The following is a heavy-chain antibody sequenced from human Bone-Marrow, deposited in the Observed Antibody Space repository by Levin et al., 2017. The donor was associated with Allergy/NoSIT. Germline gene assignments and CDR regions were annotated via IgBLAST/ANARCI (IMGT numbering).Heavy chain of an antibody. D-gene: IGHD2-8*02. J-gene: IGHJ4*02. Sequence: SLKISCAASGFTFDDYAMHWVRQAPGKGLEWVSGISWNSGSIGYADSVKGRFTISRDNAKNSLYLQMNSLRAEDTALYYCAKYSGGNWWSYFDYWGQGTLVTVSS. V-gene: IGHV3-9*01. CDR3: AKYSGGNWWSYFDY. CDR2: ISWNSGSI. CDR1: GFTFDDYA.